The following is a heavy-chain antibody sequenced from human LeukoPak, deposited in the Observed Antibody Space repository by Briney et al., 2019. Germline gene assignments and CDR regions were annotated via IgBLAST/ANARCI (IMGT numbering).Heavy chain of an antibody. CDR1: GFTFSSYT. CDR2: IRSSSSSYI. J-gene: IGHJ4*02. Sequence: GGSLRLSCAASGFTFSSYTMNWVRQAPGKGLEWVSSIRSSSSSYIYYADSLKGRFTISRDNAKNSVYLQMNSLRPEDTAVYYCARGIDDYIWGSPIDFWGQGTLVTVSS. CDR3: ARGIDDYIWGSPIDF. D-gene: IGHD3-16*01. V-gene: IGHV3-21*01.